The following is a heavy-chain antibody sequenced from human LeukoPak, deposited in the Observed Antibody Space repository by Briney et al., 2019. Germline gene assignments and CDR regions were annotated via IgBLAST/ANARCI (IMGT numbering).Heavy chain of an antibody. D-gene: IGHD1-26*01. CDR2: IKQDGSEK. CDR1: GFTFSSYW. Sequence: GGSLRLSCAASGFTFSSYWMSWVRQAPGKGLEWVANIKQDGSEKHYVDSVKGRFTISRDNAKNSLYLQMNSLRAEDTAVYYCATDSGSYTGDDAFDIWGQGTMVTVSS. V-gene: IGHV3-7*01. CDR3: ATDSGSYTGDDAFDI. J-gene: IGHJ3*02.